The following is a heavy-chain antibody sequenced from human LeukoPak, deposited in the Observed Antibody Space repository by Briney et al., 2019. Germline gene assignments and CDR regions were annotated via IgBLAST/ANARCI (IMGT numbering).Heavy chain of an antibody. J-gene: IGHJ4*02. CDR3: ARDRSGSYLFDY. CDR2: IYYSGST. Sequence: SETLSLTCTVSGGSISSGGYYWSWIRQHPGKGLEWIGYIYYSGSTYYNPSLKSRVTISADTSENQFSLKLSSVTAADTAVYYCARDRSGSYLFDYWGQGTLVTVSS. CDR1: GGSISSGGYY. V-gene: IGHV4-31*03. D-gene: IGHD1-26*01.